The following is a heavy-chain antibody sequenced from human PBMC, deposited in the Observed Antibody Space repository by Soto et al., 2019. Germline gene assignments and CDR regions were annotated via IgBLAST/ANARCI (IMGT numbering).Heavy chain of an antibody. D-gene: IGHD6-13*01. J-gene: IGHJ5*02. Sequence: SETLSLTCAVSGYSISSGYYWGWIRQPPGKGLEWIGSIYHSGSTYYNPSLKSRVTISVDTSKNQFSLKLSSVTAADTAVYYCARDRFPGIAAAGPQYNWFDPWGQGTLVTDSS. CDR3: ARDRFPGIAAAGPQYNWFDP. V-gene: IGHV4-38-2*02. CDR2: IYHSGST. CDR1: GYSISSGYY.